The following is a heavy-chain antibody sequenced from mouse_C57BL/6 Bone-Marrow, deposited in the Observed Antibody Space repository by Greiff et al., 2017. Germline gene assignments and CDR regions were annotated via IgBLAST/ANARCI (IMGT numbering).Heavy chain of an antibody. Sequence: QVQLQQPGAELVMPGASVKLSCKASGYTFTSYWMHWVKQRPGQGLEWIGEIDPSDSYTNYNQKFKGKSTLTVDKYSSTAYMQLSSLTSEDSAVYYCARDYYYGSRWYFDVWGTGTTVTVSS. CDR2: IDPSDSYT. CDR1: GYTFTSYW. J-gene: IGHJ1*03. D-gene: IGHD1-1*01. CDR3: ARDYYYGSRWYFDV. V-gene: IGHV1-69*01.